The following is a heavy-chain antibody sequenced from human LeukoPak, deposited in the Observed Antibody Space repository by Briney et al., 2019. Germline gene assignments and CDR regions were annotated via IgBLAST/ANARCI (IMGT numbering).Heavy chain of an antibody. D-gene: IGHD2-21*02. CDR3: ARRGPPALRGDPGIN. Sequence: GSLRLSCAASGFTFDDYAMHWVRQAPGKGLEWIGEINHSGSTNYNPSLKSRVTISVDTSKNQFSLKLSSVTAADTAVYYCARRGPPALRGDPGINWGQGTLVTVSS. CDR1: GFTFDDYA. CDR2: INHSGST. V-gene: IGHV4-34*01. J-gene: IGHJ4*02.